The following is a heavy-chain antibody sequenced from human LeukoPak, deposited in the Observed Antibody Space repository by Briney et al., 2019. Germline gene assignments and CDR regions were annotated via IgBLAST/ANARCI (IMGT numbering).Heavy chain of an antibody. CDR3: AKEITAGYYDSSGAFDY. Sequence: GGSLRLSCAASGFTFSSYAMSWVRQAPGKGLEWVSAISGSGGSTYYADSMKGRFTISRDNSKNTLYLQMNSLRAEDTAVYYCAKEITAGYYDSSGAFDYWGQGTLVTVSS. J-gene: IGHJ4*02. CDR2: ISGSGGST. D-gene: IGHD3-22*01. CDR1: GFTFSSYA. V-gene: IGHV3-23*01.